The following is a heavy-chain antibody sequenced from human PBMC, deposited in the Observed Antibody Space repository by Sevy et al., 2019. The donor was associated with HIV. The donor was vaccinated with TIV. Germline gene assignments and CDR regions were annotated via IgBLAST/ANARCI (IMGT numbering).Heavy chain of an antibody. CDR3: VRAFSATYSAYFDY. D-gene: IGHD1-26*01. V-gene: IGHV3-20*04. Sequence: GGSLRLSCAGSGVTTEDYGMNWVRQVPGKGLEWVSGIYWNGGSTAYADSVKGRFTISRDNAKRSLYLQMNSLRVDDTALYYCVRAFSATYSAYFDYWGQGALVIVSS. CDR1: GVTTEDYG. J-gene: IGHJ4*02. CDR2: IYWNGGST.